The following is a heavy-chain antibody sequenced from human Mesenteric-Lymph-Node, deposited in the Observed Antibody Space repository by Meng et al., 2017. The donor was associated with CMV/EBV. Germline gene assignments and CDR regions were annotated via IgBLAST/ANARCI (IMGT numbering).Heavy chain of an antibody. V-gene: IGHV3-30-3*02. CDR1: GFTFSSYA. Sequence: GESLKISCAASGFTFSSYAMHWVRQAPGKGLEWVAVISYDGSNKYYADSVKGRFTISRDNSKNTLYLQMNSLRAEDTAVYYCAKREYNWNFIDYWGQGTLVTVSS. CDR2: ISYDGSNK. D-gene: IGHD1-7*01. CDR3: AKREYNWNFIDY. J-gene: IGHJ4*02.